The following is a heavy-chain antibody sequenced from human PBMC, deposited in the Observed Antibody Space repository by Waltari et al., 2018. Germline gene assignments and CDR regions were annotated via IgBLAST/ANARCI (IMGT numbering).Heavy chain of an antibody. CDR3: ARERAVAGSIDY. CDR1: GGSISSGSYY. D-gene: IGHD6-19*01. V-gene: IGHV4-61*09. J-gene: IGHJ4*02. CDR2: IYTSGST. Sequence: QVQLQESGPGLVKPSQTLSLTCTVSGGSISSGSYYWSWIRQPAGKGLEWIGYIYTSGSTNYTPSLKSRVTISVATSKNQFSLKLSSVTAADTAVYYCARERAVAGSIDYWGQGTLVTVSS.